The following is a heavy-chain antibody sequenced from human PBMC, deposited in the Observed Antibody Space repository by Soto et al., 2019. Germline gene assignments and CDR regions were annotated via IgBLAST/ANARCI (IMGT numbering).Heavy chain of an antibody. D-gene: IGHD2-21*01. V-gene: IGHV1-8*01. CDR1: RYTFTSYD. Sequence: ASVKVSCKASRYTFTSYDINWVRQATGQGLEWMGWMNPNSGNTGYAQKFQGRVTMTRNTSISTAYMELSSLRSEDTAVYYCARDAGSIASRDGYYYYYGMDVWGQGTTVTVSS. J-gene: IGHJ6*02. CDR3: ARDAGSIASRDGYYYYYGMDV. CDR2: MNPNSGNT.